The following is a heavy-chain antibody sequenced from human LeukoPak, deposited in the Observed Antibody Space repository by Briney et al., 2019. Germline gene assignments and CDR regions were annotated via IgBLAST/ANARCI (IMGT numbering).Heavy chain of an antibody. CDR1: GFTVSSNY. D-gene: IGHD3-9*01. V-gene: IGHV3-53*01. CDR2: IYSGGST. J-gene: IGHJ4*02. CDR3: AKWGDYDILTGYYVPDF. Sequence: GGSLRLSCAASGFTVSSNYMSWVRQAPGKGLEWVSVIYSGGSTYYADSVKGRFTISRDNSKNTLYVEMNTLRVEDTAIYYCAKWGDYDILTGYYVPDFWGQGTLVTVSS.